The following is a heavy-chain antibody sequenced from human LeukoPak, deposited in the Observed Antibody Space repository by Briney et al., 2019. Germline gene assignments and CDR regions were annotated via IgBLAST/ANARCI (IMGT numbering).Heavy chain of an antibody. V-gene: IGHV1-2*06. CDR1: GYTFTGYY. D-gene: IGHD6-13*01. CDR3: ARDFASSWPFDY. J-gene: IGHJ4*02. CDR2: INPNSGDT. Sequence: ASVKVSCKASGYTFTGYYMHWVRQAPGQGLEWMGRINPNSGDTNYAQKFQGRVTMTRDTSITTAYMELNRLRSGDTAVYYCARDFASSWPFDYWGQGTLVTVSS.